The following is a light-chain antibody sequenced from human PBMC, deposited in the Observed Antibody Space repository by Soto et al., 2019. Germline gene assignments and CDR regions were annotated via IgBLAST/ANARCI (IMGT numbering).Light chain of an antibody. CDR2: AAS. CDR1: QGISSY. Sequence: DIQMTQSPSSLSASVGDRVTITCRARQGISSYLAWYQQKPGKVPKVLIYAASTLHSGLPSRFSGSGYGTEFTLTISNVQPEGVATYYCRKYYSAPETFGQGTKVEIK. V-gene: IGKV1-27*01. CDR3: RKYYSAPET. J-gene: IGKJ1*01.